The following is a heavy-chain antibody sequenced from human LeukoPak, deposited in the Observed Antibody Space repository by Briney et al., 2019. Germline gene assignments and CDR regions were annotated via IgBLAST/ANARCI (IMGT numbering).Heavy chain of an antibody. CDR2: IYYSGST. CDR3: ARSHSVWTSFDY. D-gene: IGHD3/OR15-3a*01. V-gene: IGHV4-59*01. Sequence: SETLSLTCTVSGVSISSYSWSWIRQPPGKGLEWIGYIYYSGSTNYNPSLKSRVTISVDTSKNQFSLRLSSVTAADTAVYYCARSHSVWTSFDYWGQGTLVTVSS. CDR1: GVSISSYS. J-gene: IGHJ4*02.